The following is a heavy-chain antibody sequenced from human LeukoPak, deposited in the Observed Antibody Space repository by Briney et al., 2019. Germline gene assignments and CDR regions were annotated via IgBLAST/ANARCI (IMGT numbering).Heavy chain of an antibody. CDR3: AKRVLMGGIGGPTKFDY. D-gene: IGHD1-26*01. CDR2: ISARGSST. Sequence: PGGSLRLSCAASGFTFSSYAMNWVRQAPGKGLEWVSAISARGSSTYYADSVKGRFTVSRDNSKNTLYLQMNSLRAEDTAVYYCAKRVLMGGIGGPTKFDYWGQGTLVTVSS. J-gene: IGHJ4*02. V-gene: IGHV3-23*01. CDR1: GFTFSSYA.